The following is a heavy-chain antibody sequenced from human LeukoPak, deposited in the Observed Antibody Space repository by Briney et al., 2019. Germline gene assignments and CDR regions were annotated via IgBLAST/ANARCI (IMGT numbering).Heavy chain of an antibody. Sequence: SGGSLRLSCAGSGFTFSNYWMSWVRQAPGQGLEWVANIKQDGSDKCHVDSVKGRFTISRDNAKNSLYLQMNSLRVEDTAVYYCARGYCSSTSCLLFDYWGQGTLVTVSS. CDR2: IKQDGSDK. J-gene: IGHJ4*02. D-gene: IGHD2-2*01. CDR3: ARGYCSSTSCLLFDY. V-gene: IGHV3-7*04. CDR1: GFTFSNYW.